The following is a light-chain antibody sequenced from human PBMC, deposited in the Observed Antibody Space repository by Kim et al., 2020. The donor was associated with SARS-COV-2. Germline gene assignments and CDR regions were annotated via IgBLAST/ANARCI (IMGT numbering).Light chain of an antibody. V-gene: IGLV4-69*01. Sequence: QLVLTQSPSASASLGASVKLTCTLSSGHSSYAIAWHQQQPEKGPRYLMKLNSDGRHSKGDGIPDRFSGSSSGAERYLTISSLQSEDEADYYCQTCGTGIQVFGGGTQLTVL. J-gene: IGLJ3*02. CDR3: QTCGTGIQV. CDR2: LNSDGRH. CDR1: SGHSSYA.